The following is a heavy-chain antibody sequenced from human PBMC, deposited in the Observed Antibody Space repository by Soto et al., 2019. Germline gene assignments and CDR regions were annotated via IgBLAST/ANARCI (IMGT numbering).Heavy chain of an antibody. J-gene: IGHJ5*02. CDR3: TTLTAEKSIVGATTEQPADP. V-gene: IGHV3-15*01. CDR1: GFTFSNAW. CDR2: IKSKTDGGTT. D-gene: IGHD1-26*01. Sequence: GGSLRLSCAASGFTFSNAWMSWVRQAPGKGLEWVGRIKSKTDGGTTDYAAPVKGRFTISRDDSKNTLYLQMNSLKTEDTAVYYCTTLTAEKSIVGATTEQPADPWGQGTLVTVSS.